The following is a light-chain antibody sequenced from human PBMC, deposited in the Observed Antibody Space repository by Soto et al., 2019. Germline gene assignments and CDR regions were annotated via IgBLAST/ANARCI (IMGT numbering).Light chain of an antibody. CDR2: DAS. Sequence: EIVLTQSPGTLSLSPGERAALSCRASQSVSGSPLTWYQQKPGQAPRLLIYDASSRATGIPDRFSGSGSGTDFTLTISRLEPEDFAIYHCQQYGASPSTFGQGTKLEIK. CDR3: QQYGASPST. CDR1: QSVSGSP. V-gene: IGKV3-20*01. J-gene: IGKJ2*01.